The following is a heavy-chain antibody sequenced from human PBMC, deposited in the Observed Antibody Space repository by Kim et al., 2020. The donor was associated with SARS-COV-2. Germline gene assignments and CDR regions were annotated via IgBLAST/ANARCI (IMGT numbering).Heavy chain of an antibody. D-gene: IGHD5-12*01. Sequence: SETLSLTCTVSGGSISSYYWSWIRQPPGKGLEWIGYIYYSGSTNYNPSLKSRVTISVDTSKNQFSLKLSSVTAADTAVYYCARALWGFDGYNHFDYWGQGTLVTVSS. V-gene: IGHV4-59*01. CDR2: IYYSGST. CDR1: GGSISSYY. J-gene: IGHJ4*02. CDR3: ARALWGFDGYNHFDY.